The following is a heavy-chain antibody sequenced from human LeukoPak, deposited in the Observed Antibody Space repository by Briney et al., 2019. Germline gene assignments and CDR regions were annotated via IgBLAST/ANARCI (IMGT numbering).Heavy chain of an antibody. D-gene: IGHD3-22*01. Sequence: GGSLRLSCVASGFTFSSYSMNWVRQAPGKGLERVSSISSSGTYIYYADSVNGRFTISRDNAKNSLYLQMNSLRAEDTAVYYCARFVWSTGYDHDYWGQGTLVTVSS. CDR3: ARFVWSTGYDHDY. J-gene: IGHJ4*02. V-gene: IGHV3-21*01. CDR1: GFTFSSYS. CDR2: ISSSGTYI.